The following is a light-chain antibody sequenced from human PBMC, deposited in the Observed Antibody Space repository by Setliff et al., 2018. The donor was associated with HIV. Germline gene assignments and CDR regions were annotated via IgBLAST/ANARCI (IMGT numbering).Light chain of an antibody. CDR2: SND. CDR1: NSNIGSNT. CDR3: AAWDDRLNGFYV. Sequence: QSALTQPPSASGTPGQRVTISCSGSNSNIGSNTVNWYQQLPGTAPNLFIYSNDQRPSGVPDRFSGSKSGTSASLAISGLQSEDEANYYCAAWDDRLNGFYVFGTGTKVTVL. J-gene: IGLJ1*01. V-gene: IGLV1-44*01.